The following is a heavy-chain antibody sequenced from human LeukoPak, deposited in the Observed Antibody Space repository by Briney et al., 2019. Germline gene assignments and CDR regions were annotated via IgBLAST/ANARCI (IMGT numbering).Heavy chain of an antibody. CDR1: ALTFSSYA. V-gene: IGHV3-23*01. CDR3: AKDVAAAVWRYAFDI. Sequence: GGSLRLSCAASALTFSSYAVRWVRQAPGKGREWVTAISGSGGSTYYADSVKGRLTITRDNSKNTLYLQMNSLRAEDTAVYYCAKDVAAAVWRYAFDIWGQGTMVTVSS. CDR2: ISGSGGST. J-gene: IGHJ3*02. D-gene: IGHD6-13*01.